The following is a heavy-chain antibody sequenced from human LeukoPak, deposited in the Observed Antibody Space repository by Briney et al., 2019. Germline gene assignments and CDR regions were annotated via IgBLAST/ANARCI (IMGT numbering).Heavy chain of an antibody. CDR2: ISTTTGHP. CDR1: GYTFTTYI. Sequence: VASVKVSCKASGYTFTTYIINWVRQAPGQGLEWMGWISTTTGHPAYAQGFTGRFVFSLDTSISTAYLQISSLKTEDTAVYYCARTGAPRGGYYHGMDVWGQGTTITVSS. J-gene: IGHJ6*02. CDR3: ARTGAPRGGYYHGMDV. D-gene: IGHD3-10*01. V-gene: IGHV7-4-1*02.